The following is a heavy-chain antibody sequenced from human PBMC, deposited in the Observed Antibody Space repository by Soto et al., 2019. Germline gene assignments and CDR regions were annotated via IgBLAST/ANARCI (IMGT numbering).Heavy chain of an antibody. V-gene: IGHV3-30*04. CDR2: ISYDGSNK. CDR1: GFTFSSYA. CDR3: ASGYDFDY. J-gene: IGHJ4*02. D-gene: IGHD1-1*01. Sequence: GGSLRLSCAASGFTFSSYAMHWVRQAPGKGLEWVAVISYDGSNKYYADSVKGRFTISRDNSKNTLYLQMNSLRAEDTAVYYCASGYDFDYWGQGTLVTVSS.